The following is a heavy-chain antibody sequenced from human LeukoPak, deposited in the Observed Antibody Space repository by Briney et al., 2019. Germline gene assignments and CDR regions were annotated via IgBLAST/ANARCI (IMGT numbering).Heavy chain of an antibody. CDR1: GGSFSGYY. J-gene: IGHJ6*03. V-gene: IGHV4-34*01. CDR3: ARGRVSASTWYSTYYYYFYMDV. CDR2: INHSGST. Sequence: SETLSLTCAVYGGSFSGYYWSWIRQPPGKGLEWIGEINHSGSTNYNPSLKSRVTISVDTSKKQFSLNLSSVTAADTAVYFCARGRVSASTWYSTYYYYFYMDVWGKGTTVTVSS. D-gene: IGHD1-1*01.